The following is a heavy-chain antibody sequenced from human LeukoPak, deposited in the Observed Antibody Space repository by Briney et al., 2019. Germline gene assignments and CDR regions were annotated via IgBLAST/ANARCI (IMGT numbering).Heavy chain of an antibody. D-gene: IGHD3-22*01. CDR2: IRYDGSNK. J-gene: IGHJ4*02. CDR3: AKERVYYDSSSYYYLDY. V-gene: IGHV3-30*02. Sequence: GGSLRLSCAASGFTFSSYGMHWVRQAPGKGLEWVAFIRYDGSNKYYADSVKGRFTISRDNSKNTLYLQMNSLRAEDTAVYYCAKERVYYDSSSYYYLDYWGQGTLVTVSS. CDR1: GFTFSSYG.